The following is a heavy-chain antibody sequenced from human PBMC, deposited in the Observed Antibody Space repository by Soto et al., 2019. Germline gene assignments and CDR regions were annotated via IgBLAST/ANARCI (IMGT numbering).Heavy chain of an antibody. D-gene: IGHD2-15*01. J-gene: IGHJ5*02. CDR3: ARMRPVVVVAARRFNWFDL. CDR1: GGSFSGYY. CDR2: INHSGST. Sequence: SETLSLTCAVYGGSFSGYYWSWIRQPPGKGLERIGEINHSGSTNYNPSLKSRVTISVDTSKNQFSLKLSSVTAADTAVYYCARMRPVVVVAARRFNWFDLWREGPLVTV. V-gene: IGHV4-34*01.